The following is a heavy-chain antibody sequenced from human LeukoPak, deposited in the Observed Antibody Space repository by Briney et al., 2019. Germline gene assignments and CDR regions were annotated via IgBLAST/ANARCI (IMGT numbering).Heavy chain of an antibody. J-gene: IGHJ4*02. D-gene: IGHD2-2*01. V-gene: IGHV3-7*03. CDR1: GFSLSSYW. CDR2: IKQDGSGK. CDR3: ARDIVVITAAHLFEY. Sequence: GGSLRLSCAVSGFSLSSYWMSWLRQAQGKELEWVANIKQDGSGKYYVDSVKGRFTISRDNAKNSLCLQMNSLRAEDTAVYYCARDIVVITAAHLFEYWGQGTLVTVSS.